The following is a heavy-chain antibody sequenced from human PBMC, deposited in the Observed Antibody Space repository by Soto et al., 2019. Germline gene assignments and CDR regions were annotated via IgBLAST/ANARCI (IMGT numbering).Heavy chain of an antibody. CDR1: GGSISSSSYY. J-gene: IGHJ4*02. D-gene: IGHD6-19*01. CDR2: IYYSGST. CDR3: ARLMHSSGWYLVY. Sequence: SETLSLTCTVSGGSISSSSYYWGWIRPPPGKGLEWIGSIYYSGSTDYNPSLKSRVTISVDTSKNRFSLKLSSVTAADTAVYYCARLMHSSGWYLVYWGQGTLVTV. V-gene: IGHV4-39*01.